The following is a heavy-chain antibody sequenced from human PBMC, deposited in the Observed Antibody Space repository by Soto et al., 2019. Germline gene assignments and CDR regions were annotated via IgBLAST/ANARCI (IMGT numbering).Heavy chain of an antibody. CDR3: AKLSCTSSTCYFPGWFDP. V-gene: IGHV4-31*03. D-gene: IGHD2-2*01. Sequence: SETLSLTCTVSGDSISGGASFWSWIRQPPGKGLEWIANVYYSGSSYYSPSLKSRLTISVDTTKNQFSLQLKSMTAADTAVYYCAKLSCTSSTCYFPGWFDPWGQGTLVTVPS. CDR2: VYYSGSS. CDR1: GDSISGGASF. J-gene: IGHJ5*02.